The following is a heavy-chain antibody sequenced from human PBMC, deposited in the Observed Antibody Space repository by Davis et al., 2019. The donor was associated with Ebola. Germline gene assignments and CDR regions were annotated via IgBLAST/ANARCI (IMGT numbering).Heavy chain of an antibody. V-gene: IGHV3-33*01. CDR3: ARDEYSSSSGVFGY. CDR2: IWYDGSNK. CDR1: GFTFSSYG. J-gene: IGHJ4*02. Sequence: PGGSLRLSCAASGFTFSSYGMHWVRQAPGKGLEWVAVIWYDGSNKYYADSVKGRFTISRDNSKNTLYLQMNSLRAEDTAVYYCARDEYSSSSGVFGYWGQGTLVTVSS. D-gene: IGHD6-6*01.